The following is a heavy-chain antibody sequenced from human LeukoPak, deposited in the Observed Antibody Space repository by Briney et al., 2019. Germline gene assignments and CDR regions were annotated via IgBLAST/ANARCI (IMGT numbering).Heavy chain of an antibody. V-gene: IGHV4-38-2*02. CDR3: AATGRFGENY. D-gene: IGHD3-10*01. CDR2: IYHSGST. J-gene: IGHJ4*02. Sequence: SETLSLTCTVSGYSISSGYYWGWIRQPPGKGLEWIGSIYHSGSTYYNPSLKSRVTISVDTSKNQFSLKLSSVTAADTAVYYCAATGRFGENYWGQGTLVTVSS. CDR1: GYSISSGYY.